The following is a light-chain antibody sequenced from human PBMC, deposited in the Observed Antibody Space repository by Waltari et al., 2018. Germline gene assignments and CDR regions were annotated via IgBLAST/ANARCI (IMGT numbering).Light chain of an antibody. Sequence: DVQLTQSPSFVSASVGDRVTITCRASQGIGIFLAWYQQKPGTAPKLLIFSASTLQTGVPSRFIGSGSWTDFTLTISNLQPEDFATYYCQQLHTYPPWTFGPGTRVEMK. CDR3: QQLHTYPPWT. V-gene: IGKV1-9*01. J-gene: IGKJ1*01. CDR2: SAS. CDR1: QGIGIF.